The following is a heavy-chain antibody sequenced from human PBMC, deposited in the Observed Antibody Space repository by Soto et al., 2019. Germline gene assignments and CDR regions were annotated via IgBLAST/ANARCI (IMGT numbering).Heavy chain of an antibody. D-gene: IGHD3-10*01. CDR3: ARDHMVRGVTNYYYYGMDV. J-gene: IGHJ6*02. Sequence: SETLSLTCAVYGGSFSGYYWSWIRQPPGKGLEWIGEINHSGSTNYNPSLKSRVTISVDTSKNQFSLKLSSVTAADTAVYYCARDHMVRGVTNYYYYGMDVWGQGTTVTVSS. CDR2: INHSGST. V-gene: IGHV4-34*01. CDR1: GGSFSGYY.